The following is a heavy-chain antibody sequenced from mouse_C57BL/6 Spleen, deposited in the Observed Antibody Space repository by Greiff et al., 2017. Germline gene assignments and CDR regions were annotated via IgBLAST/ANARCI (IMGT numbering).Heavy chain of an antibody. CDR1: GFTFSSYA. J-gene: IGHJ4*01. CDR3: ARNYDYREGYYAMDY. D-gene: IGHD2-4*01. CDR2: ISDGGSYT. V-gene: IGHV5-4*01. Sequence: EVHLVESGGGLVKPGGSLKLSCAASGFTFSSYAMSWVRQTPEKRLEWVATISDGGSYTYYPDNVQGRFTISRDNAKNNLYLQMSHLKSEDTTMYYCARNYDYREGYYAMDYWGQGTSVTVSS.